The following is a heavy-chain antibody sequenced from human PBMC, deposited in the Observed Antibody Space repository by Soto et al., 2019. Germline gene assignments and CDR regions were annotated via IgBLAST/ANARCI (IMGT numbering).Heavy chain of an antibody. J-gene: IGHJ4*02. CDR1: GDSIRSYY. CDR3: WRVFGAYWYFDY. CDR2: ISYSAGT. V-gene: IGHV4-59*01. D-gene: IGHD3-16*01. Sequence: SETLSLTCTVSGDSIRSYYWTWVRQPPGKGLERIGYISYSAGTNYNPSLKSRVTLSVDTSGNQFSLKLSSVTAADTAVYYCWRVFGAYWYFDYWGQGTLVTVSS.